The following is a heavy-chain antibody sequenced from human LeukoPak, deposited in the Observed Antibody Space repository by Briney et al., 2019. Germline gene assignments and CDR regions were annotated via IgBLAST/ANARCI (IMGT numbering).Heavy chain of an antibody. Sequence: GGSLRLSCAASGFTFSSYWMSWVRQAPGKGVEWVANIKQDGSEKYYVDSVKGRFTISRDNAKNSLYLQMNSLRAEDTAVYYCARELSGYSYGYGYYYYGMDVWGQGTTVTVSS. D-gene: IGHD5-18*01. CDR2: IKQDGSEK. CDR3: ARELSGYSYGYGYYYYGMDV. V-gene: IGHV3-7*03. CDR1: GFTFSSYW. J-gene: IGHJ6*02.